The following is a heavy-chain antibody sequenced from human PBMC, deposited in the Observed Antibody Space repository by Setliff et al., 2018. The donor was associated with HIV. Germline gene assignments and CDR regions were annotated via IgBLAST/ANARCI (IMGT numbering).Heavy chain of an antibody. D-gene: IGHD6-25*01. V-gene: IGHV4-39*01. J-gene: IGHJ6*02. CDR3: ARVGVAASYYGMDV. CDR1: GGSISSSSYY. Sequence: PSETLSLTCTVSGGSISSSSYYWGWIRQPPGKGLEWIGSIYYSGSTYYNPSLKSRVTISVDTSKNQFSLKLSSVTAADTAVYYCARVGVAASYYGMDVWGQGTTVTVSS. CDR2: IYYSGST.